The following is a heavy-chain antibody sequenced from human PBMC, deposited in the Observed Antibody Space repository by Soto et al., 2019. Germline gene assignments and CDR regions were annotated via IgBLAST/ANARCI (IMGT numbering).Heavy chain of an antibody. CDR3: ARECSGSSCYSGDY. V-gene: IGHV4-31*03. D-gene: IGHD2-15*01. J-gene: IGHJ4*02. CDR2: IYYSGST. CDR1: GGSISSGGYY. Sequence: SETLSLTCTVSGGSISSGGYYWSWNRQHPGKGLEWIGYIYYSGSTYYNPSLKSRVTISVDTSKNQFSLKLSSVTAADTAVYYCARECSGSSCYSGDYWGQGTLVTVSS.